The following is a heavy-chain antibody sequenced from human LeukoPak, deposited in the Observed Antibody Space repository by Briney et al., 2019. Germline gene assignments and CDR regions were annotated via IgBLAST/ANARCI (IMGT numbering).Heavy chain of an antibody. V-gene: IGHV4-59*01. CDR2: IYYSGST. CDR1: GGSISSYY. Sequence: PSETLSLTCTVSGGSISSYYWSWIRQPPGKGLEWIGYIYYSGSTNYNPSLKSRVTISVDTSKNQFSLKLSSVTAADTAVYYCARGGSSWQFGVRYYYYMDVWGKGTTVTVSS. CDR3: ARGGSSWQFGVRYYYYMDV. D-gene: IGHD6-13*01. J-gene: IGHJ6*03.